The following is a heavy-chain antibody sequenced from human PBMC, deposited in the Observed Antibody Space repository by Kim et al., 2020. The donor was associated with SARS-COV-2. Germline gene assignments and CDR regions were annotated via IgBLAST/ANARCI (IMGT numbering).Heavy chain of an antibody. CDR2: IYYSGST. D-gene: IGHD2-8*01. Sequence: SETLSLTCTVSGGSISSSSYYWGWIRQPPGKGLEWIGSIYYSGSTYYNPSLKSRVTISVDTSKNQFSLKLSSVTAADTAVYYCARDGGGYCTNGVCLVTIFHHPYNWCDPWGQGTLVTVSS. CDR1: GGSISSSSYY. J-gene: IGHJ5*02. CDR3: ARDGGGYCTNGVCLVTIFHHPYNWCDP. V-gene: IGHV4-39*07.